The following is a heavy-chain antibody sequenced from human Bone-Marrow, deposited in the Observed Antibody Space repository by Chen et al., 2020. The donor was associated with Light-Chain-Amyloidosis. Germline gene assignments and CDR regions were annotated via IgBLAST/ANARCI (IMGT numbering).Heavy chain of an antibody. Sequence: VRQMPGKGLEWMGVIYPDDSDARYSPSFEGQVTISADKSITTAYLQWRSLKASDTAMYYCARRRDGYNFDYCGQGTLVTVSS. V-gene: IGHV5-51*01. J-gene: IGHJ4*02. CDR3: ARRRDGYNFDY. CDR2: IYPDDSDA. D-gene: IGHD5-12*01.